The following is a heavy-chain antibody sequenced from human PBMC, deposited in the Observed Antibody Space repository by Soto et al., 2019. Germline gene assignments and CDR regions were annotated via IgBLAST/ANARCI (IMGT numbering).Heavy chain of an antibody. CDR3: ARDDRPYDFWSGGYMDV. V-gene: IGHV3-33*01. CDR1: GFTFSSYG. Sequence: QVQLVESGGGVVQPGRSLRLSCAASGFTFSSYGMHWVRQAPGKGLEWVAVIWYDGSNKYYADSVKGRFTISRDNSKNTLYLQMNSLSAEDTAVYYCARDDRPYDFWSGGYMDVWGKGTTVTVSS. CDR2: IWYDGSNK. D-gene: IGHD3-3*01. J-gene: IGHJ6*03.